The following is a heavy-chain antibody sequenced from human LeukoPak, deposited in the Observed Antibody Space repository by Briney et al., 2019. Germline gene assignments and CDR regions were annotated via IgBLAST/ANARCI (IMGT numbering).Heavy chain of an antibody. CDR3: ARDRLWEHNWNDANSDAFDL. J-gene: IGHJ3*01. D-gene: IGHD1-20*01. CDR1: GFTFSSYA. Sequence: GGSLRLSCAASGFTFSSYAMSWVRQAPGKGLEWVANIQQDGREKYYVDSVEGRFIISRDNAKNSLYLQLKSLRAEDTAVYYCARDRLWEHNWNDANSDAFDLWGQGTMVTVS. CDR2: IQQDGREK. V-gene: IGHV3-7*01.